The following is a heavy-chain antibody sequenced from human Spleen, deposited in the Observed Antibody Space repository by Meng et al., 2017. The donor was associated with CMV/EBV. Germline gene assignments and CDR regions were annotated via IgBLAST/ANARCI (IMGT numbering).Heavy chain of an antibody. D-gene: IGHD5-24*01. CDR1: GYTFTDYY. CDR3: ATITVPATPAPRADS. CDR2: INPKNGGT. J-gene: IGHJ4*02. Sequence: ASVKVSCKASGYTFTDYYVHWVRQDPGQGLEWMGWINPKNGGTNYAQKFQGRVTMTRDTSVSTAYMDLSRLSSDDTAVYYCATITVPATPAPRADSWGQGTLVTVSS. V-gene: IGHV1-2*02.